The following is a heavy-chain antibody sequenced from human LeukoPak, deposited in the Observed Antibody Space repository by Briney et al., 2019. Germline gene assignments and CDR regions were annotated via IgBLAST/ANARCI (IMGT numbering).Heavy chain of an antibody. Sequence: GESLKISCKGSGYTFTSYGISWVRQAPGQGLEWMGWISAYNGNTNYAQKLQGRVTMTTDTSTSTAYMELRSLRSDDTAVYYCARLYDILTGYYTQPGLGSLDYWGQGTLVTVSS. CDR3: ARLYDILTGYYTQPGLGSLDY. D-gene: IGHD3-9*01. CDR1: GYTFTSYG. CDR2: ISAYNGNT. J-gene: IGHJ4*02. V-gene: IGHV1-18*01.